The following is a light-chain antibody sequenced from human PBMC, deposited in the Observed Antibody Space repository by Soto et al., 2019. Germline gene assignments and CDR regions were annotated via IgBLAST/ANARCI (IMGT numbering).Light chain of an antibody. CDR2: QAS. V-gene: IGKV1-5*03. CDR3: QEYNTYSRT. J-gene: IGKJ1*01. CDR1: QGISSW. Sequence: DIQMTQSPSSVSASVGDRVTITCRASQGISSWLAWYQQKPGKAPNLLIYQASRLESGVPSRFSGGGSGTEFALTISSLQPDDFATYYCQEYNTYSRTFGQGTKVDI.